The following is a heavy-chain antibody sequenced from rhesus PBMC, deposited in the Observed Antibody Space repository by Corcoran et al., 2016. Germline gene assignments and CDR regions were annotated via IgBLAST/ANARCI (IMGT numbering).Heavy chain of an antibody. CDR2: INTDTGNP. CDR1: GSPSQTSA. V-gene: IGHV7-114*01. D-gene: IGHD3S6*01. Sequence: VKRVKSGAEVRNRGASGKVSAKPSGSPSQTSALTWLQQTGGKRIEWMGWINTDTGNPTYAQAFKERFTFSLDTSITTAYLQISSLKAEDTAVYYCARSHFAPGFDYWGQGVLVTVSS. J-gene: IGHJ4*01. CDR3: ARSHFAPGFDY.